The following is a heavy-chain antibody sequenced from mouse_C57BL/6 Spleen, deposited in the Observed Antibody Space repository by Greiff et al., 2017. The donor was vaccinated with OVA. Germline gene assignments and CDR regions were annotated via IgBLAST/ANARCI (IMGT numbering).Heavy chain of an antibody. D-gene: IGHD1-1*01. CDR1: GYAFSSSW. Sequence: QVQLQQSGPELVKPGASVKISCKASGYAFSSSWMNWVKQRPGKGLEWIGRIYPGDGDTNYNGKFKGKATLTADKSSSTAYMQLSSLTSEDSAVDVCASPTTVVEPYYFDYWGQGTTLTVSS. J-gene: IGHJ2*01. CDR2: IYPGDGDT. CDR3: ASPTTVVEPYYFDY. V-gene: IGHV1-82*01.